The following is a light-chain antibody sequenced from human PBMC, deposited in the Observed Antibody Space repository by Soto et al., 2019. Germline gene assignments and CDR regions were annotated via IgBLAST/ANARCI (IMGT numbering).Light chain of an antibody. CDR3: QSYDSSLSAVI. CDR2: GNS. J-gene: IGLJ2*01. V-gene: IGLV1-40*01. Sequence: QSVLTQPPSVSGAPGQRVTISCTGSSSKIGAGYDVHWYQQLPGAAPKVLIYGNSNRPSGVPDRFSGSKSGTSDSLAITGLQAEDEADYYCQSYDSSLSAVIFGGGTKLTVL. CDR1: SSKIGAGYD.